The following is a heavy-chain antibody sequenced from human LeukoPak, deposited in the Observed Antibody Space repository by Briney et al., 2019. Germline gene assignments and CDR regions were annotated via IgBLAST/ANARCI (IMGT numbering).Heavy chain of an antibody. D-gene: IGHD7-27*01. V-gene: IGHV3-74*01. CDR2: IDIDGSGA. J-gene: IGHJ4*02. CDR3: ARSWGSAGHSDY. CDR1: GFTFSSYW. Sequence: GGSLRLSCAASGFTFSSYWMHWVRQVPGKGLVWVSRIDIDGSGARYADSVKGRFTISRDNAKNTVYLQMNSLRAEDTAVFYCARSWGSAGHSDYWGQGTLVTVSS.